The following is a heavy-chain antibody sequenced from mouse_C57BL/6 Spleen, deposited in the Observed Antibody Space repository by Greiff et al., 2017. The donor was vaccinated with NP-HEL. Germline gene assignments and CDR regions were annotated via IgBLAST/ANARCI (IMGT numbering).Heavy chain of an antibody. J-gene: IGHJ3*01. D-gene: IGHD2-4*01. CDR1: GYTFTSYW. V-gene: IGHV1-55*01. Sequence: QVQLQQPGAELVKPGASVKMSCKASGYTFTSYWITWVKQRPGQGLEWIGDIYPGSGSTNYNEKFKSKATLTVDTSSSTAYMQLSSLTSEDSAVYYWARKTMIKTWFAYWGQGTLVTVSA. CDR2: IYPGSGST. CDR3: ARKTMIKTWFAY.